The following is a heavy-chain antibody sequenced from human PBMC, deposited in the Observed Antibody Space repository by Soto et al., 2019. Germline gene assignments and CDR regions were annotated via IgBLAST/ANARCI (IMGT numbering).Heavy chain of an antibody. V-gene: IGHV3-23*01. J-gene: IGHJ2*01. CDR3: AKALYGDYCYGYFYL. CDR1: GLTFSTYA. Sequence: EVQLLESGGGLVQPGGSLSLSCAVSGLTFSTYAMSWVRQAPGKGLEWVSAISGRRVSTYYADSVKGRFTISRDNSKDTLYLQRNSLRAEDTAVYYCAKALYGDYCYGYFYLWGRGTLVTVSA. D-gene: IGHD4-17*01. CDR2: ISGRRVST.